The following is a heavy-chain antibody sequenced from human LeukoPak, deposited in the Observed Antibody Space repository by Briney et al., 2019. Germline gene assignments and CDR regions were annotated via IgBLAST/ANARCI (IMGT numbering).Heavy chain of an antibody. CDR1: GFTFSNFG. D-gene: IGHD6-19*01. Sequence: GGSLRLSCAASGFTFSNFGMSWVRQAPGKGLEWAPSISTTGSDIYYADSVRGRFTISRDNAKNSLYLQMTSLRVEDTAVYYCAREVTGYKSGQKYSWFDPWGQGTLVTVSS. V-gene: IGHV3-21*06. CDR2: ISTTGSDI. CDR3: AREVTGYKSGQKYSWFDP. J-gene: IGHJ5*02.